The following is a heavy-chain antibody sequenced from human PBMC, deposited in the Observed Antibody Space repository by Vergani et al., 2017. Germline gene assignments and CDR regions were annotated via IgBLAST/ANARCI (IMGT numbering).Heavy chain of an antibody. CDR1: GFTFSDFS. V-gene: IGHV3-23*04. CDR3: AKVGRSEVAGTFGAFDI. J-gene: IGHJ3*02. CDR2: LSASDRRT. D-gene: IGHD6-19*01. Sequence: EVHLVESGGGLVQPGGSLRLSCAASGFTFSDFSMSWVRQAPGKGLEWVSTLSASDRRTHYADSVKGRFTISRDISKNTLFLHMNSLRPEDTAVYYCAKVGRSEVAGTFGAFDIWGQGTMVTVSS.